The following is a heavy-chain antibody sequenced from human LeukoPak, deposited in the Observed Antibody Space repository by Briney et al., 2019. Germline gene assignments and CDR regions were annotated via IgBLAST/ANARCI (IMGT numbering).Heavy chain of an antibody. CDR3: AKDSAKKYDDY. V-gene: IGHV3-23*01. Sequence: GSLRLSCAASGFTFSTFAMIWVRQPPGKGLEWVSSIFQGGGEIHYADSVRGRFTISRDNSKNTLYLQMNGLRAEDTAVYYCAKDSAKKYDDYWGQGTLVTVSS. CDR1: GFTFSTFA. J-gene: IGHJ4*02. D-gene: IGHD2/OR15-2a*01. CDR2: IFQGGGEI.